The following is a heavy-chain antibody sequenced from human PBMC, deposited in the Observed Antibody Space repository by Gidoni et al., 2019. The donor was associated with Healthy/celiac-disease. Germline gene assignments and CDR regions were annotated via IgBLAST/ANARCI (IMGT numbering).Heavy chain of an antibody. J-gene: IGHJ5*02. CDR1: GYTFTGYY. CDR3: ARDAYSYGPNPWFDP. Sequence: QVQLVQSGAEVKKPGASVKVSCKASGYTFTGYYMHWVRQAPGQGFEWMGWINPNSGGTNYAQKFQGRVTMTRDTSISTAYMELSRLRSDDTAVYYCARDAYSYGPNPWFDPWGQGTLVTVSS. D-gene: IGHD5-18*01. CDR2: INPNSGGT. V-gene: IGHV1-2*02.